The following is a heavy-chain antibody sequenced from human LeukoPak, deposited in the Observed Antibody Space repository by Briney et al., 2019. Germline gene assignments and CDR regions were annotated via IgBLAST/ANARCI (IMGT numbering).Heavy chain of an antibody. V-gene: IGHV4-4*02. CDR2: IYHSGST. J-gene: IGHJ5*02. CDR3: ASSTIFGVVANWFDP. D-gene: IGHD3-3*01. Sequence: SETLSLTCAVSGGSISSSNWWSWVRQPPGKGLEWIGEIYHSGSTNYNPSLKSRVTISVDTSKNQFSLKLSSMTAADTAVYYCASSTIFGVVANWFDPWGQGTLVTVSS. CDR1: GGSISSSNW.